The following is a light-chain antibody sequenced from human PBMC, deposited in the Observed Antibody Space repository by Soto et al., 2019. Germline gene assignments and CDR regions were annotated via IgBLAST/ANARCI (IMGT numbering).Light chain of an antibody. CDR3: QQSFDTPFT. J-gene: IGKJ2*01. Sequence: DIQMTQSPASLSASVGDRVTITCRASQSISSFLNWYQQKPGKAPKFLIYATSSVQSDVPSRFSGSGSGTDFTLTINSLQPEDFAKYFCQQSFDTPFTFGQGTQLEIK. V-gene: IGKV1-39*01. CDR2: ATS. CDR1: QSISSF.